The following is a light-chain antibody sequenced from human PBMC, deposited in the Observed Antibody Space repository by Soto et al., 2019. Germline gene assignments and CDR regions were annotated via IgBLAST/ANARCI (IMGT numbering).Light chain of an antibody. Sequence: EIVVTQSPATLSVSPGERITLSCRASQSVRSNLAWYQQRPGQAPRLLIYGASTRATGIPARFSGSGSGKDFTLTISSLQSEDSAVYYCQQYDIWPPLIFGGGTKVAIK. CDR3: QQYDIWPPLI. CDR1: QSVRSN. CDR2: GAS. J-gene: IGKJ4*01. V-gene: IGKV3-15*01.